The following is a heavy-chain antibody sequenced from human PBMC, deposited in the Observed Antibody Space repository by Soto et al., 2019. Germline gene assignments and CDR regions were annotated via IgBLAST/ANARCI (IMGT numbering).Heavy chain of an antibody. CDR3: ARGGMVIIPTATAFDY. D-gene: IGHD2-2*01. CDR2: IYASGST. Sequence: SETLSLTCTVSGGSISTYYWSWIRQPAGKGLEWIGRIYASGSTSYNPSLKSRVTMSVATSKNQFSLKLSSVTAADTAVYYCARGGMVIIPTATAFDYWGQGTLVTVSS. J-gene: IGHJ4*02. V-gene: IGHV4-4*07. CDR1: GGSISTYY.